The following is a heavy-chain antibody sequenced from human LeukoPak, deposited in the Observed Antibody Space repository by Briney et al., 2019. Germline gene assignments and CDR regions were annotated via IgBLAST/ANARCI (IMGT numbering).Heavy chain of an antibody. V-gene: IGHV4-30-4*01. J-gene: IGHJ4*02. CDR1: GGSISSSSYY. Sequence: MPSETLSLTCTVSGGSISSSSYYWSWIRQPPGKGLEWIGYIYNNGRTYYNPSLKSRVTISVDTSKNLFSLKVSSVTAADAAVYYCARGRSSSWSSFDYWGQGTLVTVSS. CDR2: IYNNGRT. D-gene: IGHD6-13*01. CDR3: ARGRSSSWSSFDY.